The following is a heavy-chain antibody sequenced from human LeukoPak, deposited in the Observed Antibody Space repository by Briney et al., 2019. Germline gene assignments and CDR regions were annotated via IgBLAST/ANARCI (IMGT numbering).Heavy chain of an antibody. D-gene: IGHD3-10*01. J-gene: IGHJ4*02. CDR1: GYTFTSYD. Sequence: GASVKVSCKASGYTFTSYDINWVRQATGQGLEWMGWMNPNSGNTGYAQKSQGRVTMTRNTSISTAYMALSSLRSEDTAVYYCARGPPLLWFGESQYYFDYWGQGTLVTVSS. CDR3: ARGPPLLWFGESQYYFDY. V-gene: IGHV1-8*01. CDR2: MNPNSGNT.